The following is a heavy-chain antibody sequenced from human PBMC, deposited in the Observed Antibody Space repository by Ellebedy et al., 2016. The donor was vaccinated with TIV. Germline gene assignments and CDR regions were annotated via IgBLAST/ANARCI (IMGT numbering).Heavy chain of an antibody. CDR2: ISSSSSTI. V-gene: IGHV3-48*01. Sequence: GESLKISCAASGFTFSSYSMNWVRQAPGKGLEWVSYISSSSSTIYYADSVKGRFTISRDNAKNSLYLQMNSLRAEDTAVYYCARDLPSRYVDTAMVTNGDAFDIWGQGTMVTVSS. D-gene: IGHD5-18*01. J-gene: IGHJ3*02. CDR1: GFTFSSYS. CDR3: ARDLPSRYVDTAMVTNGDAFDI.